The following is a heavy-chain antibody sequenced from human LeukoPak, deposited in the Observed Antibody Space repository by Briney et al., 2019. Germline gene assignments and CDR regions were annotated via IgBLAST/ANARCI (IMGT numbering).Heavy chain of an antibody. D-gene: IGHD3-10*01. CDR1: GYTFTSYG. CDR2: ISAYNGDI. J-gene: IGHJ4*02. CDR3: ARISDYHLVWSFDF. V-gene: IGHV1-18*04. Sequence: GASVKVSCKASGYTFTSYGITWVRQAPGQGLEWMGYISAYNGDINYAQKFQGRVTMTTDTSTSTAYMELRSLRSDDTAMYYCARISDYHLVWSFDFWGQGTLVTVSS.